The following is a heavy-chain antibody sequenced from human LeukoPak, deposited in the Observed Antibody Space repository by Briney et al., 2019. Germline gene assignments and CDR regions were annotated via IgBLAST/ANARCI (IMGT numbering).Heavy chain of an antibody. J-gene: IGHJ4*02. CDR1: GGSISSSSYY. Sequence: PSETLSLTCTVSGGSISSSSYYWGWIRQPPGKGLEWIGSIYYSGSTYYNPSLKSRVTISVDTSKNQFSLKLSSVTAADTAVYYCARAHSSSFAPFDYWGQGTLVTVSS. CDR2: IYYSGST. CDR3: ARAHSSSFAPFDY. V-gene: IGHV4-39*07. D-gene: IGHD6-13*01.